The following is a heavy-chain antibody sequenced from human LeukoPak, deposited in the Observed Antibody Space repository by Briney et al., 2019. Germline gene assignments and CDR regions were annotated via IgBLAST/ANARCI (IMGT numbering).Heavy chain of an antibody. CDR2: IWSDGTEK. J-gene: IGHJ4*02. D-gene: IGHD4-11*01. CDR1: GFTYSHFG. CDR3: AKDAQRGFDYSNSLEY. Sequence: HPGGSLRLSCAASGFTYSHFGMHWVRQAPGKGLEWVAVIWSDGTEKYYGDAVKGRFTISRDNSRNTLYLQMNSLRDDDTAVYYCAKDAQRGFDYSNSLEYWGQGALFTVSS. V-gene: IGHV3-33*06.